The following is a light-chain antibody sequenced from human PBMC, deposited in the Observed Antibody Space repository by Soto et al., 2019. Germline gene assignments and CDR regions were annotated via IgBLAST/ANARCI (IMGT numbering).Light chain of an antibody. CDR1: QSINGR. CDR2: DVS. J-gene: IGKJ2*01. V-gene: IGKV1-5*01. Sequence: DIQMTQSPSTLSASIGVRVTITCRASQSINGRLAWYQQKPGRPPKLLIYDVSFLESGVPSRFSGSGSGTDFNLTISSLRPDDFATFYCQQYKVYPYTFGQGTRLDIQ. CDR3: QQYKVYPYT.